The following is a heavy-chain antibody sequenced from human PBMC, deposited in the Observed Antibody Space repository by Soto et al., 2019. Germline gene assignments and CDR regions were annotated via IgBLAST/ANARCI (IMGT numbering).Heavy chain of an antibody. Sequence: GGSLRLSCAASGFTFSNYAMSWVRQAPGEGLEWVSSISGGGGSTYYADSVKGRFTISRDNSKNTLYLQMNSLRADDTAVYYSAKVPAYDYVWGTYYYFDYWGLGALVTSPQ. CDR1: GFTFSNYA. V-gene: IGHV3-23*01. J-gene: IGHJ4*02. CDR2: ISGGGGST. CDR3: AKVPAYDYVWGTYYYFDY. D-gene: IGHD3-16*01.